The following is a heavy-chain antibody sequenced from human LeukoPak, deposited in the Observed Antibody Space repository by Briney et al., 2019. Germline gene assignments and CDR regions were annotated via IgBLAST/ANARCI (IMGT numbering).Heavy chain of an antibody. J-gene: IGHJ4*02. CDR1: GFTFSTYG. V-gene: IGHV3-21*01. CDR3: ARLNFYGSASYPDY. Sequence: GGSLRLSCAASGFTFSTYGMNWVRQAPGKGLEWVSSISSTSSHIYYADSVKGRFTISRDNAKNSLYLQMNSLRAEDTAVYYCARLNFYGSASYPDYWGQGTLVTVSS. D-gene: IGHD3-10*01. CDR2: ISSTSSHI.